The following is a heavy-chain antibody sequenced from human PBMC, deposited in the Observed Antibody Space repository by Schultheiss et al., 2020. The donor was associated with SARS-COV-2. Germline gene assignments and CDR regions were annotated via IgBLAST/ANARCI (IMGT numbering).Heavy chain of an antibody. Sequence: SETLSLTCAVYGGSFSGYYWSWIRQPPGKGLEWIGEINHSGSTNYNPSLKSRLTISVDTSKNQFSLKLSSVTAADTAVYYCASYSSSWYYYYYGMDVWGQGTTVTVSS. CDR1: GGSFSGYY. CDR3: ASYSSSWYYYYYGMDV. J-gene: IGHJ6*02. V-gene: IGHV4-34*01. D-gene: IGHD6-13*01. CDR2: INHSGST.